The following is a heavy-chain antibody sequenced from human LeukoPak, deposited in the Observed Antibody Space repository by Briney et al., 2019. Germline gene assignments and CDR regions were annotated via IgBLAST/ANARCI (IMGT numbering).Heavy chain of an antibody. CDR2: ISGSGGST. V-gene: IGHV3-23*01. CDR1: GFTFSSYA. D-gene: IGHD6-6*01. J-gene: IGHJ4*02. CDR3: ARAGTHSTSAYYFDY. Sequence: GGSLRLSCAASGFTFSSYAMSWVRQAPGKGLEWVSAISGSGGSTDYADSVKGRFTISRDNSKNTLYLQMNSLRAEDTAVYYCARAGTHSTSAYYFDYWGQGTLVTVSS.